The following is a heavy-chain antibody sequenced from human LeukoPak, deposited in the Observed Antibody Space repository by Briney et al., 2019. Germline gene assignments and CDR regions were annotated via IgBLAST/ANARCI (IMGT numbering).Heavy chain of an antibody. D-gene: IGHD2-15*01. Sequence: GGSLRLSCAASGFTFNSHWMHWVRQTPGKGLVWVSRVSGDGSRKTYADFVRGRSTISRDNAKNTVYLQMNSLRVEDTAVYYCAKDGGWGGYSRPDYWGQGTLVTVSS. CDR3: AKDGGWGGYSRPDY. CDR1: GFTFNSHW. CDR2: VSGDGSRK. J-gene: IGHJ4*02. V-gene: IGHV3-74*01.